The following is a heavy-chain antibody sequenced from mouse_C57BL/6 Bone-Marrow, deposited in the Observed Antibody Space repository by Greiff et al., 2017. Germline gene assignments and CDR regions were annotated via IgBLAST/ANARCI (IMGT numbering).Heavy chain of an antibody. Sequence: VQLQQSGAELARPGASVKLSCKASGYTFTSYGISWVKQRTGQGLEWIGEIYPRSGNTYYNEKFKGKATLTADKSSSTAYMELRSLTSEDSAVYFCARGGLRRGRYFVYWGQGTTLTVSS. CDR1: GYTFTSYG. CDR3: ARGGLRRGRYFVY. CDR2: IYPRSGNT. J-gene: IGHJ2*01. D-gene: IGHD2-4*01. V-gene: IGHV1-81*01.